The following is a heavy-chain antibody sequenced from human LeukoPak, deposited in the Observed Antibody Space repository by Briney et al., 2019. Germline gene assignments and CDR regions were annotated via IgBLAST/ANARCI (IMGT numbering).Heavy chain of an antibody. J-gene: IGHJ4*02. CDR3: ARGEYSGSD. CDR1: GVSISSYY. CDR2: VYHSGTT. Sequence: PSETLSLTCFVTGVSISSYYWSWIRQPPGKGLEWIGYVYHSGTTNYNPSLKSRVTISVDTSKNQFSLKLSSVTAADTAVYYCARGEYSGSDWGQGTLVTVSS. D-gene: IGHD1-1*01. V-gene: IGHV4-59*01.